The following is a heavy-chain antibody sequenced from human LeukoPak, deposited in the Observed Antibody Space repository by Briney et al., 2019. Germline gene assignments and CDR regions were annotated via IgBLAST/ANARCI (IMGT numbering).Heavy chain of an antibody. CDR2: ISYDGSNK. CDR1: GFTFSSYG. D-gene: IGHD3-22*01. V-gene: IGHV3-30*06. J-gene: IGHJ4*02. Sequence: PGGSLRLSCAASGFTFSSYGMHWVRQAPGKGLEWVAVISYDGSNKYYADSVKGRFTISRDNSKNTLYLQMNSLRAEDTAVYYCARDQDYYDSSGNIDYWGQGTLVTVSS. CDR3: ARDQDYYDSSGNIDY.